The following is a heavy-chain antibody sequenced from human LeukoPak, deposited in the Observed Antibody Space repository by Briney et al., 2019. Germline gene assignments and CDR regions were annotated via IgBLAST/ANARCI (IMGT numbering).Heavy chain of an antibody. J-gene: IGHJ3*02. V-gene: IGHV3-23*01. D-gene: IGHD5-18*01. CDR1: GFTFSSYA. CDR2: ISGSGGST. CDR3: AKWIQLEDAFDI. Sequence: GGSLRLSCAASGFTFSSYAMSWVRQAPGKGLGWVSAISGSGGSTYYADSVKGRFTISRDNSKNTLYLQMNSLRAEDTAVYYCAKWIQLEDAFDIWGQGTMVTVSS.